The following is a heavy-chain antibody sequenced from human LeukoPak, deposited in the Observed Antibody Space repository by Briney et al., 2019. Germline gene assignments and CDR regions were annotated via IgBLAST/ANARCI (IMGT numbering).Heavy chain of an antibody. CDR3: ARESEGTMDV. J-gene: IGHJ6*03. Sequence: PGGSLRLSCAASGFTFSSYWMHWVRQAPGKGLVWVSRINNDGSSTSYADSVKGRFTISRDNAKNTLYLQMNSLRAEDTAVYYCARESEGTMDVWGKGTTVTISS. V-gene: IGHV3-74*01. D-gene: IGHD1-1*01. CDR1: GFTFSSYW. CDR2: INNDGSST.